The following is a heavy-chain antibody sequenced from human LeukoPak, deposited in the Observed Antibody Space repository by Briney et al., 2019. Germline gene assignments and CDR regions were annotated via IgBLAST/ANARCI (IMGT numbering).Heavy chain of an antibody. D-gene: IGHD3-22*01. CDR1: GGSISSYY. CDR2: IYTSGST. J-gene: IGHJ4*02. V-gene: IGHV4-4*07. CDR3: ARDTKAHYYDSSGYRTWYFDY. Sequence: PSETLSLTCTVSGGSISSYYWSWIRQPAGKGLEWIGRIYTSGSTNYNPSLKSRVTMSVDTSKNQFSLKLSSVTAAATAVYYCARDTKAHYYDSSGYRTWYFDYWGQGTLVTVSS.